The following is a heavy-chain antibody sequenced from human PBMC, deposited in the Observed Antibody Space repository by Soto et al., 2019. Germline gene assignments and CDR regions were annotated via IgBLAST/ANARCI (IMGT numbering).Heavy chain of an antibody. Sequence: QVQLQESGPGLVKPSETLSLTCTVSGGSISSYYWSWIRQPPGKGLEWIGNIYYRGTPTSNPSLKSRVTISVHTSKNQFSLKLSSVTAADTAVYYCARADYYDSSVLVYWGQGTLVTVSS. V-gene: IGHV4-59*01. CDR2: IYYRGTP. CDR1: GGSISSYY. J-gene: IGHJ4*02. CDR3: ARADYYDSSVLVY. D-gene: IGHD3-22*01.